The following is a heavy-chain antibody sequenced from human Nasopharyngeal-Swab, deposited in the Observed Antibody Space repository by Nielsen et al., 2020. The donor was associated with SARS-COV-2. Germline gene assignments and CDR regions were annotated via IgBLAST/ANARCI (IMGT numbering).Heavy chain of an antibody. D-gene: IGHD5-12*01. V-gene: IGHV3-23*01. CDR1: GFTFSSYS. CDR3: VKDLAYDEVS. CDR2: ITGNGDTT. J-gene: IGHJ5*02. Sequence: GGSLRLSCAASGFTFSSYSMSWLRQAPGKGLEWVSTITGNGDTTYYADSVKGRFTISRDNSENTVYLQMNSLRAEDTAIYYCVKDLAYDEVSWGQGTLVTVSS.